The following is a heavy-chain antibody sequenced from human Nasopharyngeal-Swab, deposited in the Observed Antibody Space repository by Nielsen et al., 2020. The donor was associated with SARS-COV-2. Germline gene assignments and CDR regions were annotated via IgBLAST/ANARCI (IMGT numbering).Heavy chain of an antibody. J-gene: IGHJ4*02. CDR2: ISPGDGSST. D-gene: IGHD2-15*01. CDR1: GFTFSSHW. V-gene: IGHV3-74*01. Sequence: GGSLRLSCAASGFTFSSHWMHWVRQAPGKGLMDVSHISPGDGSSTNYADSVKGRFTISRDNAKNTLYLQMNSLRAEDTAVYYCARDVGGRDNYWGQGALVTVSS. CDR3: ARDVGGRDNY.